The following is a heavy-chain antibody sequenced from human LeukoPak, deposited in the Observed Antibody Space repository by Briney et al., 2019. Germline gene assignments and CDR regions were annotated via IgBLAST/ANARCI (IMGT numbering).Heavy chain of an antibody. V-gene: IGHV4-39*07. D-gene: IGHD3-10*01. Sequence: SETLSLTCTVSGGSISSSSYYWSWIRQPPGKGLEWIGEINHSGSTNYNPSLKSRVTISVDTSKNQFSLKLSSVTAADTAVYYCARRKYYYGSGRRDYYMDVWGKGTTVTISS. CDR1: GGSISSSSYY. CDR3: ARRKYYYGSGRRDYYMDV. CDR2: INHSGST. J-gene: IGHJ6*03.